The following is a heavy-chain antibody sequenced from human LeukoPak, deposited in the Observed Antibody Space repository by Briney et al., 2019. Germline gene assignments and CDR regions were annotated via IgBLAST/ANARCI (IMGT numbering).Heavy chain of an antibody. V-gene: IGHV3-7*01. CDR3: ARVLPVASRDY. Sequence: GGSLRLSCAASGFTFSTYWMGWVRQAPGKGLGWVANIKQDGSDKFYVDSVKGRFTISRDNAKNPMYLQMNSLRAEDTAIYYCARVLPVASRDYWGQGTLVTVSS. J-gene: IGHJ4*02. CDR2: IKQDGSDK. CDR1: GFTFSTYW. D-gene: IGHD2-2*01.